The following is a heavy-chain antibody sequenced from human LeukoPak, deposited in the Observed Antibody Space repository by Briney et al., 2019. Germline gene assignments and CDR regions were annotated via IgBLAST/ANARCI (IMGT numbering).Heavy chain of an antibody. CDR1: GFTFNACE. Sequence: PGGSLRLSCAAAGFTFNACEMNWVRQAPGKGLEWVSYITADGTNKYDADSVKGRFTISRDNAKNSLYLQMNSLRVDDTAIYYCAREVQWELPDYWGQGTLVTVSS. V-gene: IGHV3-48*03. CDR2: ITADGTNK. CDR3: AREVQWELPDY. J-gene: IGHJ4*02. D-gene: IGHD1-26*01.